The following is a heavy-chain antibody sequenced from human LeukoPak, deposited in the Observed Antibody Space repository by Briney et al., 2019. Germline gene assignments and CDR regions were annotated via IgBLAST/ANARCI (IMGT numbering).Heavy chain of an antibody. V-gene: IGHV3-33*01. Sequence: GGSLRLSCAASGFTFSSYGMHWVRQAPGKGLEWVAVMWYDGSNKYYADSVKGRFTISRDNSKNTLYLQMNSLRAEDKAVYYCARDQIAARLEGYYYYYGMDVWGQGTTVTVSS. CDR3: ARDQIAARLEGYYYYYGMDV. D-gene: IGHD6-6*01. CDR1: GFTFSSYG. J-gene: IGHJ6*02. CDR2: MWYDGSNK.